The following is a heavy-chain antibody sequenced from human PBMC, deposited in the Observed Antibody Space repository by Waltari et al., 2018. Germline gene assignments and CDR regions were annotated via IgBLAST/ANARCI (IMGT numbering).Heavy chain of an antibody. CDR2: ISYSGNN. Sequence: QVQLQQWGAGLLRPSETLSLSCAVYGGSFNGYYWGWIRQPPGKGLEWIGEISYSGNNNQNPSLRSRVNMLVDTSKSQFSLKLNSVTAADTAVYYCVRLEDCSGPGGNCYSGDSFAMDVWGQGTTVTVSS. V-gene: IGHV4-34*02. D-gene: IGHD2-15*01. CDR3: VRLEDCSGPGGNCYSGDSFAMDV. CDR1: GGSFNGYY. J-gene: IGHJ6*02.